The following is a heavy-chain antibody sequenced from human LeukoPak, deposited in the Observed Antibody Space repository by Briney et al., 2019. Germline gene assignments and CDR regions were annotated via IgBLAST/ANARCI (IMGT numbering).Heavy chain of an antibody. CDR1: GFTFSNYG. V-gene: IGHV3-30*18. D-gene: IGHD2-21*02. J-gene: IGHJ4*02. CDR3: AKNCGGTCYSDFDS. Sequence: PGGSLRLSCAASGFTFSNYGMHWVRQAPGKGLEWVAVISYDGSNKNYVDSVKGRFTISRDDSKNTLYLQMNSLRAEDTAVFYCAKNCGGTCYSDFDSWGQGTLVTVSS. CDR2: ISYDGSNK.